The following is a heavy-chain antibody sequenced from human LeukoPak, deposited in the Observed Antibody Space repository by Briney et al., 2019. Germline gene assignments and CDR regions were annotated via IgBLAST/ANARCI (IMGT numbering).Heavy chain of an antibody. J-gene: IGHJ4*02. Sequence: GGSLRLSCAASGFTFDDYAMHWVRQAPGKGLEWVSLISWDGGSTYYADSVKGRFTISRDNSKNSLYLQMNSLRAEDTALYYCAKGVEMATILSYFDYWGQGTLVTVSS. CDR1: GFTFDDYA. V-gene: IGHV3-43D*03. D-gene: IGHD5-24*01. CDR3: AKGVEMATILSYFDY. CDR2: ISWDGGST.